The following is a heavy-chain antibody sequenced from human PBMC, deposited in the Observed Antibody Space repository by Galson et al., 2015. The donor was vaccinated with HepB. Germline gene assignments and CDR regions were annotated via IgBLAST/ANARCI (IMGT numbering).Heavy chain of an antibody. Sequence: SLRLSCAASGFSFSTYWMTWVRQAPGKGLEWVANIKQDGGETYYLDSVKGRFTISRDNAKSSVYLQMNSLRAEDMAVYYCARISPWWGQGTLVTVSS. D-gene: IGHD3-3*02. V-gene: IGHV3-7*03. CDR1: GFSFSTYW. CDR3: ARISPW. CDR2: IKQDGGET. J-gene: IGHJ4*02.